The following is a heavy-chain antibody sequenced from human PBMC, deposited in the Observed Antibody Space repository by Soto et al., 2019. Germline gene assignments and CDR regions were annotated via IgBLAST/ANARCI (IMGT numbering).Heavy chain of an antibody. CDR3: ARHCSSTSCYGDYYYYGMDV. CDR2: VNPADSDT. V-gene: IGHV5-51*01. CDR1: GYTFTNHW. D-gene: IGHD2-2*01. J-gene: IGHJ6*02. Sequence: GESLKISCKGSGYTFTNHWIAWVRQMPGKGLEYMGIVNPADSDTRYSPSFQGQVTISADKSISTAYLQWSSLKASDTAMYYCARHCSSTSCYGDYYYYGMDVWGQGTTVTVSS.